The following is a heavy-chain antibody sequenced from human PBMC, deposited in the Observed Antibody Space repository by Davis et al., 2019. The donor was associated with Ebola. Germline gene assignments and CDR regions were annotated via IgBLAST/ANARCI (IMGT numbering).Heavy chain of an antibody. D-gene: IGHD3-10*01. Sequence: GESLKISCVGSGFSFSTYAMHWVRQAPGKGLAWVALISYDGNKKYYADSVKGRFTVSSDNSKNTLYLQMDSLRAEDTTVYYCARDPTNYGSENYFAKNHFDPWGQGTLVTVSS. CDR2: ISYDGNKK. CDR3: ARDPTNYGSENYFAKNHFDP. CDR1: GFSFSTYA. V-gene: IGHV3-30-3*01. J-gene: IGHJ5*02.